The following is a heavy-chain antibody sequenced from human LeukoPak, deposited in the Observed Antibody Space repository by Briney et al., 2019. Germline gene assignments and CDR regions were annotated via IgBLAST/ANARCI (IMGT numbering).Heavy chain of an antibody. D-gene: IGHD3-3*01. CDR1: GYSISSGYY. Sequence: SETLSLTCAVSGYSISSGYYWGWIRQPPGKGLEWIGSIYHSGSTYYNPSLKSRVTISVDTSKNQFSPKLSSVTAADTAVYYCARIATEDFWSGYTYYFDYWGQGTLVTVSS. J-gene: IGHJ4*02. V-gene: IGHV4-38-2*01. CDR2: IYHSGST. CDR3: ARIATEDFWSGYTYYFDY.